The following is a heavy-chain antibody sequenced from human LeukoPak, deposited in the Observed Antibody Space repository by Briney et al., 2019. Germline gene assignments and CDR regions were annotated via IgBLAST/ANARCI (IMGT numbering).Heavy chain of an antibody. CDR1: GGSISSSSYY. Sequence: PSETLSLTCTVSGGSISSSSYYWGWIRQPPGKGLEWIGSIYYSGSTYYNPSLKSRVTISVDTSKNQFSLKLSSVTAADTAVNYCARTAYSYGPRGAVKGAFDIWGQGTMVTVSS. D-gene: IGHD5-18*01. CDR3: ARTAYSYGPRGAVKGAFDI. V-gene: IGHV4-39*07. CDR2: IYYSGST. J-gene: IGHJ3*02.